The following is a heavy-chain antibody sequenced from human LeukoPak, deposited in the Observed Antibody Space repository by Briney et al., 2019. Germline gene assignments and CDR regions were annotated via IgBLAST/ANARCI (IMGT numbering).Heavy chain of an antibody. J-gene: IGHJ6*03. CDR3: ARGDRSCSSTSCYWFYYYYMDV. CDR2: MNPNSGNT. V-gene: IGHV1-8*03. CDR1: GYTFTSYD. D-gene: IGHD2-2*01. Sequence: GSVKVSCKASGYTFTSYDNNWVRQAHGHGLEWMGWMNPNSGNTGYAQKFQGRVTIHRNTSISTPYMALSSLRSEHTPVCYCARGDRSCSSTSCYWFYYYYMDVWGKGTTVSVSS.